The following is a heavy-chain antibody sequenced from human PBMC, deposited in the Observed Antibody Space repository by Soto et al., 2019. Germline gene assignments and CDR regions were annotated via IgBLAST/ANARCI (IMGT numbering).Heavy chain of an antibody. CDR2: ISSSDNT. CDR1: GFTVNNNY. V-gene: IGHV3-66*01. Sequence: GSLRLSCAVSGFTVNNNYMTWVRQAPGKGLDWVSLISSSDNTYYADSVKGRFTISRDDSKNTLYLLMNNLRAEDTAVYYCATRIIRGGLYYWGQGTPVTVSS. D-gene: IGHD2-15*01. J-gene: IGHJ4*02. CDR3: ATRIIRGGLYY.